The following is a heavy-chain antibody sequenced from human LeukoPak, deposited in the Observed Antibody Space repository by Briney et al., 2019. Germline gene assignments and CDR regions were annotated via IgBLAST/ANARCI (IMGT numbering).Heavy chain of an antibody. D-gene: IGHD3-3*01. CDR1: GYTFTSYY. CDR2: INPSGGST. Sequence: ASVKVSCKASGYTFTSYYMHWVRQAPGQGLEWMAIINPSGGSTSYAQKFQGRVTMTRDTSTSTVYMELSSLRSEDTAVYYCARDGVLRFLEWLSPTYYYYMDVWGKGTTVTVSS. V-gene: IGHV1-46*01. CDR3: ARDGVLRFLEWLSPTYYYYMDV. J-gene: IGHJ6*03.